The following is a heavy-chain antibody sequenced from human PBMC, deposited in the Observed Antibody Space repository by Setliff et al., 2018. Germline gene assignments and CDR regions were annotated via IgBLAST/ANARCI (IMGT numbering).Heavy chain of an antibody. CDR1: GVSISSPKW. Sequence: GTLSLTCDVSGVSISSPKWWTWVRQSPGRGPEWIGEMYHNGVTYYKPSLWGQITISVDKSKNQFSLRLTSVTAADTAVYFCAYGDYSSSSIDFWGQGILVTVSS. V-gene: IGHV4-4*01. J-gene: IGHJ4*02. D-gene: IGHD6-6*01. CDR3: AYGDYSSSSIDF. CDR2: MYHNGVT.